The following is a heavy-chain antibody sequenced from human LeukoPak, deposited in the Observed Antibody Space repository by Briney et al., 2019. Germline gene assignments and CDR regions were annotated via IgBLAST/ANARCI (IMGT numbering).Heavy chain of an antibody. CDR1: GFTFSDYY. Sequence: GGSLRLSCAASGFTFSDYYMSWIRQAPGKGLERVSYISSSSSYTNYADSVKGRFTISRDNAKNSLYLQMNSLRAEDTAVYYCARDESPPGIAVAGPFDYWGQGTLVTVSS. V-gene: IGHV3-11*06. CDR2: ISSSSSYT. CDR3: ARDESPPGIAVAGPFDY. J-gene: IGHJ4*02. D-gene: IGHD6-19*01.